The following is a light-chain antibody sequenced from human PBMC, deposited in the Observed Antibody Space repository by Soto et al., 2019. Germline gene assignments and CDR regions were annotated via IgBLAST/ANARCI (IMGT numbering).Light chain of an antibody. CDR1: SSDVGGYNY. J-gene: IGLJ1*01. CDR3: SSYTTSNTRQIA. CDR2: DVS. V-gene: IGLV2-14*01. Sequence: SALTQPASVSGSPGQSITISCTGTSSDVGGYNYVSWYQQHPGKAPKFIIYDVSNRPSGVSNRFSGSKSGNTASLTISGLQAEDEADYYCSSYTTSNTRQIAFGTGTTVTVL.